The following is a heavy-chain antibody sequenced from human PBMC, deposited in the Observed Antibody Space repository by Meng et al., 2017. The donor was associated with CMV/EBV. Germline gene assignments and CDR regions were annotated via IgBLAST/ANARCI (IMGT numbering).Heavy chain of an antibody. J-gene: IGHJ4*02. CDR2: IIPIFGTA. V-gene: IGHV1-69*05. D-gene: IGHD1-26*01. CDR1: GGTFSSYA. CDR3: ATKGIVGATTGYFDY. Sequence: SVKVSCKASGGTFSSYAISWVRQAPGQGLEWMGGIIPIFGTANYAQKFQGRVTITTDESTSTAYMELSSLRSEGTAVYYCATKGIVGATTGYFDYWGQGTLVTVSS.